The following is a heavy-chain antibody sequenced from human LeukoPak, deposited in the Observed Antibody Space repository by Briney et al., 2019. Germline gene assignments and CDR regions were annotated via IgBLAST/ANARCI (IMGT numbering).Heavy chain of an antibody. CDR2: ISAYNGNT. D-gene: IGHD6-13*01. CDR3: ASSSSWYENWNY. Sequence: ASVKVSCKASGYTFTSYGISWVRQAPGQGLEWMGWISAYNGNTNYAQKLQGRVTMTTGTSTSTAYMELRSLRSDDTAVYYCASSSSWYENWNYWGQGTLVTVSS. V-gene: IGHV1-18*01. J-gene: IGHJ4*02. CDR1: GYTFTSYG.